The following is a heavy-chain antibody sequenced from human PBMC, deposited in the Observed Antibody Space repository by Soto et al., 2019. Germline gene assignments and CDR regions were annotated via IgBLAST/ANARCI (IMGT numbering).Heavy chain of an antibody. J-gene: IGHJ6*04. CDR3: ARDPTILYITASTQQWGYYYYYYGMDV. V-gene: IGHV1-18*01. CDR1: GYTFTSYG. D-gene: IGHD1-20*01. CDR2: ISAYNGNT. Sequence: DSVKVSCKASGYTFTSYGISWVRQAPGQGLEWMGWISAYNGNTNYAQKLQGRVTMTTDTSTSTAYMELRSLRSDHTPVHYCARDPTILYITASTQQWGYYYYYYGMDVWRKGTTVSVTT.